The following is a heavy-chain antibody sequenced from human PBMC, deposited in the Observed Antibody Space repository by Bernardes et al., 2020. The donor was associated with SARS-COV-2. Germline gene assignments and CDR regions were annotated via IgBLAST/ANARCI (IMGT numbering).Heavy chain of an antibody. V-gene: IGHV4-39*01. Sequence: SETLSLTCTVSGGSISSSSYYWGWIRQPPGKGLEWIGSIYYSGSTYYNPSLKSRVTISVDTSKNQFSLKLSSVTAADTAVYYCASYGSYSDYWGQGTLVTVSS. J-gene: IGHJ4*02. CDR2: IYYSGST. CDR3: ASYGSYSDY. D-gene: IGHD1-26*01. CDR1: GGSISSSSYY.